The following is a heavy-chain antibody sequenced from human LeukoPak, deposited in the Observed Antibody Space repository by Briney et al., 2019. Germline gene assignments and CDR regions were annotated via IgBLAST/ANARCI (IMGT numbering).Heavy chain of an antibody. J-gene: IGHJ4*02. CDR3: AKDGVTLAAVAPYHFDY. D-gene: IGHD6-13*01. Sequence: PGGSLRLSCAASGFTFSSYGMHWVRQAPGKGLEWVALIRYDGSNKYYADSVKGRFTISRDNSKNTLYLQMNSLRAEDTAVYYCAKDGVTLAAVAPYHFDYWGQGTLVTVSS. CDR1: GFTFSSYG. V-gene: IGHV3-30*02. CDR2: IRYDGSNK.